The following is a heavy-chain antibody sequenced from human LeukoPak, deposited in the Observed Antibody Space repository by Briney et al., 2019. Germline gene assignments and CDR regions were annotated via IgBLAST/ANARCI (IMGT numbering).Heavy chain of an antibody. CDR3: ASLYFYGSGSFPNY. D-gene: IGHD3-10*01. V-gene: IGHV4-39*01. J-gene: IGHJ4*02. CDR2: IHDSGST. Sequence: SETLSLTCAVSGGSISTRYYYWGWIRQPPGKGLEWIGTIHDSGSTYYSPSLKSQVTISVDTSNNQFSPKLSSVTAGDTAVYYCASLYFYGSGSFPNYWGQGILVTVST. CDR1: GGSISTRYYY.